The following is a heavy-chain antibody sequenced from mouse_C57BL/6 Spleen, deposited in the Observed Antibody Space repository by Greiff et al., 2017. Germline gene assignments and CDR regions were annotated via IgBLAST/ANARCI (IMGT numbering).Heavy chain of an antibody. D-gene: IGHD2-4*01. Sequence: QVQLQQPGAELVKPGASVKMSCKASGYTFTSYWITWVKQRPGQGLEWIGDIYPGSGSTNDNEKFKSKATLTVDTSSSTAYMQLSSLTSEDSAVYYCARGIYYDYDGFAYWGQGTLVTVSA. CDR1: GYTFTSYW. CDR2: IYPGSGST. J-gene: IGHJ3*01. V-gene: IGHV1-55*01. CDR3: ARGIYYDYDGFAY.